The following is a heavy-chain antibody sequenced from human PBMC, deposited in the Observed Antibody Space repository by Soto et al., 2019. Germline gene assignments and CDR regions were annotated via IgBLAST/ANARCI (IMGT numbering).Heavy chain of an antibody. CDR1: RYSVSSRSVT. CDR2: TYYRSKWYN. D-gene: IGHD5-12*01. CDR3: VRLIGNSWLDF. J-gene: IGHJ5*01. Sequence: PSQTLSLTCAISRYSVSSRSVTWNWIRQSPSRGLEWLGRTYYRSKWYNDYAESVKSRITINPDTSKNQFSLHLNSVTPEDTAVYYCVRLIGNSWLDFWGQGPLVIVSS. V-gene: IGHV6-1*01.